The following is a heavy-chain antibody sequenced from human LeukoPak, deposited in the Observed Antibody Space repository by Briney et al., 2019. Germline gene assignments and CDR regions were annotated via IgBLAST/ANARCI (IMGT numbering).Heavy chain of an antibody. J-gene: IGHJ4*02. CDR2: IYYGGST. CDR3: ARSDTAILAFDY. CDR1: GGSISSYY. V-gene: IGHV4-59*01. D-gene: IGHD5-18*01. Sequence: PSETLSLTCTVSGGSISSYYWSWIRQPPGKGLEWIGYIYYGGSTNYNPSLKSRVTISVDTSKNQFSLKLSSVTAADTAVYYCARSDTAILAFDYWGQGTLVTVSS.